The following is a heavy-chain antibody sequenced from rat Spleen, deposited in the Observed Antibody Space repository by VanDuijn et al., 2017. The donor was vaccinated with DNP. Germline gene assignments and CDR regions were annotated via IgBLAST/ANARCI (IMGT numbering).Heavy chain of an antibody. CDR2: ISYEGSST. V-gene: IGHV5-22*01. CDR1: GFTFSDYY. Sequence: EVQLVESGGGLVQPGRSLKLSCAASGFTFSDYYMAWVRQAPKKGLEWVASISYEGSSTYYGDSVKGRFTISRDNAKSTLYLQMNSLRSEDTATYYCARSPNWPDYWGQGVMVTVSS. CDR3: ARSPNWPDY. J-gene: IGHJ2*01. D-gene: IGHD5-1*01.